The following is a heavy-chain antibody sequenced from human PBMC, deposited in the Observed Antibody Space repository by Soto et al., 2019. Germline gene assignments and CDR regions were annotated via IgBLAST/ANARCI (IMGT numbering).Heavy chain of an antibody. CDR3: ARVGDSAYYAFFDY. CDR1: GGSISSYY. V-gene: IGHV4-59*01. CDR2: IYYSGST. J-gene: IGHJ4*02. Sequence: SETLSLTCTVSGGSISSYYWSWIRQPPGKGLEWIGYIYYSGSTNYNPSLKSRVTISVDTSKNQFSLKLSSVTATDTAVYYCARVGDSAYYAFFDYWGQGTLVTVSS. D-gene: IGHD3-22*01.